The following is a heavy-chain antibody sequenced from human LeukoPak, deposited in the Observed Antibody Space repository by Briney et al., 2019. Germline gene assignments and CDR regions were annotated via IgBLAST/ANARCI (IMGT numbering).Heavy chain of an antibody. J-gene: IGHJ3*02. CDR1: GGSISSSNW. D-gene: IGHD3-9*01. V-gene: IGHV4-4*02. CDR3: ARDYYDILTGSNNAFDI. Sequence: SGTLSLTCAVSGGSISSSNWWSWGRQPPGKGLEWVGEIYHSGSTNYNPSLKSRVTISVDKSKNQFSLKLSSATAADTAVYYCARDYYDILTGSNNAFDIWGQGTMVTVSS. CDR2: IYHSGST.